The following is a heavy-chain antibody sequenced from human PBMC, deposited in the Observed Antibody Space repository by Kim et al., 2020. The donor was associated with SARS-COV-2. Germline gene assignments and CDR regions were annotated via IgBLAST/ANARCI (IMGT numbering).Heavy chain of an antibody. J-gene: IGHJ3*02. CDR2: ISAYNGNT. V-gene: IGHV1-18*01. Sequence: ASVKVSCKASGYTFTSYGISWVRQAPGQGLEWMGWISAYNGNTNYAQNLQGRATMTTDTSTSTAYMELRSLRSDDTAVYYCARPAGLDIVVVPAAGDDAFDIWGQGTMVTVSS. D-gene: IGHD2-2*03. CDR3: ARPAGLDIVVVPAAGDDAFDI. CDR1: GYTFTSYG.